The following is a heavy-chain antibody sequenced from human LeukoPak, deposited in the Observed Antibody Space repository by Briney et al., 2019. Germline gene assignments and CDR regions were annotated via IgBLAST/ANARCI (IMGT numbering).Heavy chain of an antibody. Sequence: GGSLRLSCAASGFTFGSYGMHWVRQAPGKGLEWVAVISYDGSDKEYADSVKGRFTISRDNSKNTLYLQMNSLRAEDTAVYYCAKELRYGGRCVVYFGYWGQGTLVTVSS. CDR2: ISYDGSDK. D-gene: IGHD1-26*01. J-gene: IGHJ4*02. CDR3: AKELRYGGRCVVYFGY. V-gene: IGHV3-30*18. CDR1: GFTFGSYG.